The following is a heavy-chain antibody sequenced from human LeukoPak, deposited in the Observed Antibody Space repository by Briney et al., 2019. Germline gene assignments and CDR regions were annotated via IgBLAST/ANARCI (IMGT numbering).Heavy chain of an antibody. CDR3: AGGNSGDY. CDR2: IRYDGSNK. CDR1: GFTFSYYG. V-gene: IGHV3-30*02. D-gene: IGHD4-23*01. Sequence: GGSLRLSCAASGFTFSYYGMHWVRQAPGKGLEWVAFIRYDGSNKYYANSVKGRFTISRDNSKNTLYLQMDSLRAEDTAVYYCAGGNSGDYRGKGTLVTVSS. J-gene: IGHJ4*02.